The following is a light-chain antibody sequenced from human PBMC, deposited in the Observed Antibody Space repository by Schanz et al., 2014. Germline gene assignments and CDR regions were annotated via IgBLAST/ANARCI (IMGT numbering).Light chain of an antibody. J-gene: IGKJ4*01. CDR2: GAS. Sequence: EIVMTQSPATLSVSPGERATLSCRASQSVGYKLAWYQHRAGQAPRLLIYGASTRATGIPARFSGSGSGTEFTLTISSLQSEDFAVYYCQQRSNWHLTFGGGTKVEIK. CDR1: QSVGYK. CDR3: QQRSNWHLT. V-gene: IGKV3-15*01.